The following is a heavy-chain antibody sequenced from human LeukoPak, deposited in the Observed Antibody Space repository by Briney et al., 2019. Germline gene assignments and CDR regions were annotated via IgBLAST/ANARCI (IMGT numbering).Heavy chain of an antibody. CDR2: IKQDGSEK. Sequence: GGSLRLSCAASGFTFSSYWMSWVRQAPGKGLEWVANIKQDGSEKYYVDSVKGRFTISRDNAKNSLYLQMNSLRAEDTAVYYCAKESRGYTYGYNWYFDLWGRGTLVTASS. D-gene: IGHD5-18*01. J-gene: IGHJ2*01. CDR1: GFTFSSYW. CDR3: AKESRGYTYGYNWYFDL. V-gene: IGHV3-7*04.